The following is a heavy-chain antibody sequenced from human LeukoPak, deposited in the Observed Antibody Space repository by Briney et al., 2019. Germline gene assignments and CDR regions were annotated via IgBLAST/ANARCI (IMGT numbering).Heavy chain of an antibody. CDR1: GFTVSSTY. CDR3: VRGNIFGSGSYS. CDR2: IYSGGGP. Sequence: GGSLRLSCAASGFTVSSTYMSWVPQAPGKGLEWPSVIYSGGGPYYADSVKGRFTIPRDNSKDTPDLQMKRLGDGGPGVYYCVRGNIFGSGSYSWGQGVLVTVSS. J-gene: IGHJ5*02. V-gene: IGHV3-53*01. D-gene: IGHD3-10*01.